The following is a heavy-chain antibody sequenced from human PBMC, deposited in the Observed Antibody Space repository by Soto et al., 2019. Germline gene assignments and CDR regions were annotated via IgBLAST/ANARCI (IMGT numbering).Heavy chain of an antibody. Sequence: SETLSLTCTVSGGSISSYYWSWFRQPPGKGLEWIGYIYYSGSTNYNPSLKSRVTISVDTSKNQFSLKLSSVTAADTAVYYCAREKGTVDFWSGYSTRSYFDYWGQGTLVTVSS. V-gene: IGHV4-59*01. CDR1: GGSISSYY. J-gene: IGHJ4*02. CDR2: IYYSGST. D-gene: IGHD3-3*01. CDR3: AREKGTVDFWSGYSTRSYFDY.